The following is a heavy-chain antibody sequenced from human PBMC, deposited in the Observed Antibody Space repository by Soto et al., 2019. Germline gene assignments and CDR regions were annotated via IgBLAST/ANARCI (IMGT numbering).Heavy chain of an antibody. V-gene: IGHV4-39*07. CDR1: GGSVSSGTYF. J-gene: IGHJ4*02. CDR3: ARCITMVRGVIIEYYFDY. D-gene: IGHD3-10*01. CDR2: IYYTGIT. Sequence: SETLSLTCTVSGGSVSSGTYFWSWVRQRPGEGLEWIGNIYYTGITYYNLSLKSRVAISVDTSKNQFSLTLTSVTAADTAVYYCARCITMVRGVIIEYYFDYWGQGTLVTVSS.